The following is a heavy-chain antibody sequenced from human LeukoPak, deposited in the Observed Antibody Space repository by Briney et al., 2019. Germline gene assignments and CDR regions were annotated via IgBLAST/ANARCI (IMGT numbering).Heavy chain of an antibody. CDR1: GGTFSSYA. D-gene: IGHD4-17*01. CDR3: ARDRATVTTSVGYYMDV. J-gene: IGHJ6*03. V-gene: IGHV1-69*05. Sequence: GSSVKVCCKASGGTFSSYAISWVRQAPGQGLEWMGGIIPIFGTANYAQKFQGRVTITTDESTSTAYMELSSLRSEETAVYYCARDRATVTTSVGYYMDVWGKGTTVTVSS. CDR2: IIPIFGTA.